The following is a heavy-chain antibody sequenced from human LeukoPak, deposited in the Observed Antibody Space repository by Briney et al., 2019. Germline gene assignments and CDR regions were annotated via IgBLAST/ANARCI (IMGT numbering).Heavy chain of an antibody. CDR1: GYTFTSYD. J-gene: IGHJ4*02. CDR3: ASVSGYSPEYYFDY. D-gene: IGHD3-22*01. V-gene: IGHV1-8*03. CDR2: MNPNSGNT. Sequence: GASVKVSCKASGYTFTSYDINWVRQATGQGLEWMGWMNPNSGNTGYAQKFQGRVTITRNTSISTAYMELSSLRSEDTAVYYCASVSGYSPEYYFDYWGQGTLVTVSS.